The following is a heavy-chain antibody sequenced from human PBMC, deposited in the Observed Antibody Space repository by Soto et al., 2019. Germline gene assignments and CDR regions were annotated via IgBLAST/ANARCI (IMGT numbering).Heavy chain of an antibody. Sequence: QVQLVESGGAAVQPGRSLRLSCVGSGFTFSNYGMHWVRQAPGKGLEWVAVQWFDGSNKFHTDSVQGRFTISRDNSQNTVYLQMNSVRAEDTAVYYCARDVGDVMSTIKGHGMDVWGQGPTVTVSS. CDR1: GFTFSNYG. D-gene: IGHD5-12*01. CDR2: QWFDGSNK. J-gene: IGHJ6*02. V-gene: IGHV3-33*01. CDR3: ARDVGDVMSTIKGHGMDV.